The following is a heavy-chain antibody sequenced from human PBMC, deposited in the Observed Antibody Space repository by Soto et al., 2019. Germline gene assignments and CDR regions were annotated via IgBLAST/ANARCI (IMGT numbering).Heavy chain of an antibody. CDR2: ITFTGVST. Sequence: GSLRLSCAASEFSFDDYAMIWVRQAPGKGLEWVSSITFTGVSTYYADSVKGRFTISRDNSKDTLYLQMNSLRAEDTAIYYCAKASVWYPYFDSWGQGTLVTVPQ. D-gene: IGHD6-13*01. CDR3: AKASVWYPYFDS. CDR1: EFSFDDYA. J-gene: IGHJ4*02. V-gene: IGHV3-23*01.